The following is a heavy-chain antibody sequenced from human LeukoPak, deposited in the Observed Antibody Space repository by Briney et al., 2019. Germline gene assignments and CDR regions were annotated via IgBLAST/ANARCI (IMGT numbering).Heavy chain of an antibody. CDR1: GYTFTGYY. Sequence: ASVKVSCKASGYTFTGYYIHWVRQAPGQGLEWMGWINPNSGGTNYAQKFQGRVTMTRDTSISTAYMELSRLRSDDTAVYYCARDIATIDCSGGSCSSFDPWGQGTLVTVSS. V-gene: IGHV1-2*02. CDR3: ARDIATIDCSGGSCSSFDP. J-gene: IGHJ5*02. CDR2: INPNSGGT. D-gene: IGHD2-15*01.